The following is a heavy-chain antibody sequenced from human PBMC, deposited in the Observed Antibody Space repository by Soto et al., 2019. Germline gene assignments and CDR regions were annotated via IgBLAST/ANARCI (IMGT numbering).Heavy chain of an antibody. CDR3: AGMDGDYYCYTFAV. V-gene: IGHV2-26*01. CDR1: GFSLTNGRMG. J-gene: IGHJ6*02. D-gene: IGHD4-17*01. Sequence: QVTLKESGHVLVKPTETLTLTCSVSGFSLTNGRMGVSWIRHPPGKALEWLAHFFSDAQRSYSTAMQSRLNMYKDSSGSQVVLTMADMDPADTATYFCAGMDGDYYCYTFAVWRHGIAVTVSS. CDR2: FFSDAQR.